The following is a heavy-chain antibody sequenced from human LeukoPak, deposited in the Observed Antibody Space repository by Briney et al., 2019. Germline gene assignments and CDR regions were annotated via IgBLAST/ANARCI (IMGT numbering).Heavy chain of an antibody. CDR3: ARRWNYGRNYYIDV. J-gene: IGHJ6*03. D-gene: IGHD1-7*01. CDR2: INDSGRA. CDR1: GGSFSNYY. V-gene: IGHV4-34*01. Sequence: SETLSLTCAVYGGSFSNYYWSWIRQPPGKGLVWLAEINDSGRANYNPSLMSRVTVSVDTSKNQFSLRLTSVTATDTAVYYCARRWNYGRNYYIDVWGKGATVSVSS.